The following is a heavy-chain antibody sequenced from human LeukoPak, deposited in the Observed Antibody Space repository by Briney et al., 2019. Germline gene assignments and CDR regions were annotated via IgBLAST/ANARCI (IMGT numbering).Heavy chain of an antibody. J-gene: IGHJ3*02. CDR3: AREEYSGWGAFDI. CDR2: INSDGSWT. D-gene: IGHD6-19*01. Sequence: PGGSLRLSCAASGNYWMHWVRQAPGKGLVWVSHINSDGSWTSYADSVKGRFTISKDNAKNTVYLQVNSLRAEDTAVYYCAREEYSGWGAFDIWGQGTMVTVSS. CDR1: GNYW. V-gene: IGHV3-74*01.